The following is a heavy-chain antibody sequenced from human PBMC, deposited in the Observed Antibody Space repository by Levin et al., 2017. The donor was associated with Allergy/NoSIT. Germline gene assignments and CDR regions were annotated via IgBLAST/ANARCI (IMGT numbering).Heavy chain of an antibody. Sequence: GESLKISCKASGYTFTSYGISWVRQAPGQGLEWMGWITSYNGNTNYAQKLQGRVTMTTDTSTSTAYMELGSLRSDDTAVYYCARLPGDVWSGYQYYFDYWGQGTLVTVSS. D-gene: IGHD3-3*01. V-gene: IGHV1-18*01. CDR1: GYTFTSYG. CDR2: ITSYNGNT. CDR3: ARLPGDVWSGYQYYFDY. J-gene: IGHJ4*02.